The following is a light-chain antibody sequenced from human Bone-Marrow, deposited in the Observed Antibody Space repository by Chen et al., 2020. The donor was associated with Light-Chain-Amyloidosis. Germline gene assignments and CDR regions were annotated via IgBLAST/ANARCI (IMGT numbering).Light chain of an antibody. CDR2: DVS. CDR1: SSDVGGYNY. V-gene: IGLV2-14*03. Sequence: QSALTQPASVSGSPGPSITISCTGTSSDVGGYNYVSWYQPHPGKAPKLMIYDVSNRPSGVSNRFSGSKSGNTASLTISGLQAEDEADYYCSSYTSSSSVVFGGGTKLTVL. CDR3: SSYTSSSSVV. J-gene: IGLJ2*01.